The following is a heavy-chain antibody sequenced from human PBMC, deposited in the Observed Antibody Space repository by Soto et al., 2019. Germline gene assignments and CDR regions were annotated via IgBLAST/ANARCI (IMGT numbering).Heavy chain of an antibody. D-gene: IGHD5-12*01. J-gene: IGHJ4*02. Sequence: SQTLSLTCAISGDSVSSNTASWNWIRQSPSRGLEWLGRTYFRSKWYNDYAVSVKSRIIINPDTSNNQFSLQLNSVTPEDTAVYFFAKGDNLGPKTGYAFDHWGQGIMVTVSS. V-gene: IGHV6-1*01. CDR3: AKGDNLGPKTGYAFDH. CDR2: TYFRSKWYN. CDR1: GDSVSSNTAS.